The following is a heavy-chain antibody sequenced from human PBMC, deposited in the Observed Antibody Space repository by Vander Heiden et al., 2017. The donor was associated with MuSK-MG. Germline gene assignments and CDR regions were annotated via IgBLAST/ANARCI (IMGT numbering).Heavy chain of an antibody. CDR1: GCAISSGSDY. CDR2: IYYSGST. CDR3: ARHFAFGATYRWFDP. D-gene: IGHD3-16*02. Sequence: QLHLQESVPRPVKPSETLSLACTVSGCAISSGSDYWGWSRQPPGKGLEWIGSIYYSGSTYYNPSLKRRVTISVDTSKNQFSLKLSSVTAADTAVYYCARHFAFGATYRWFDPWGQGTLVTVSS. V-gene: IGHV4-39*01. J-gene: IGHJ5*02.